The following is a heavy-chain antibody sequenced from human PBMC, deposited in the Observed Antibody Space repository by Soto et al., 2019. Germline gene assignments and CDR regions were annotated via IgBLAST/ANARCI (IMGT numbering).Heavy chain of an antibody. J-gene: IGHJ6*04. CDR3: ARDFGDCSSTSCPPGSV. CDR2: ISAYNGNT. CDR1: GYTFTSYG. V-gene: IGHV1-18*01. D-gene: IGHD2-2*01. Sequence: ASVKVSCKASGYTFTSYGISWVRQAPGQGLEWMGWISAYNGNTNYAQKLQGRVTMTTDTSTSTAYMELRSLRSDDTAVYYCARDFGDCSSTSCPPGSVWGIGTTVTVSS.